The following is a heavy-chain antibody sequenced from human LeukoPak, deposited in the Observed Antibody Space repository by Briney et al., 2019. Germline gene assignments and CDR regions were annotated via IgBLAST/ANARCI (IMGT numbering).Heavy chain of an antibody. D-gene: IGHD3-3*01. V-gene: IGHV3-23*01. J-gene: IGHJ4*02. Sequence: GGSLRLSCAASGFTFSTYAMTWVRQVPGKGLDWVSVISGSGDPTYYADFVKGRFTLSRDNSKNTLYLQMNSLRAEDTAVYYCAKGVTLWDLWQPLCDWGQGTLVTVSS. CDR1: GFTFSTYA. CDR3: AKGVTLWDLWQPLCD. CDR2: ISGSGDPT.